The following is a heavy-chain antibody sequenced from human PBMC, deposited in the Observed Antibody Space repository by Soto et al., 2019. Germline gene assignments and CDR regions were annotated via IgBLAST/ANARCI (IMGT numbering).Heavy chain of an antibody. V-gene: IGHV3-23*01. CDR2: ISGSGGST. CDR1: GFTFSSYA. Sequence: PGGSLRLSCAASGFTFSSYAMSWVRQAPGKGLEWVTAISGSGGSTYYAVFVKGRFTISRDIAKNSLFLQMNSLRAEDTAVYFFARDQLYYNDISGRPLNAFDVWGQGTMVTVSS. J-gene: IGHJ3*01. CDR3: ARDQLYYNDISGRPLNAFDV. D-gene: IGHD3-22*01.